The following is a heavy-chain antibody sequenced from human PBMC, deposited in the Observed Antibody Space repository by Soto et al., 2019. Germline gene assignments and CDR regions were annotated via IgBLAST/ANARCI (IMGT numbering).Heavy chain of an antibody. Sequence: QVQLQESGPGLVKSSETLSLTCTVSGGSISSYYWSWIRQPAGKGLEWIGRIYTSGSTNYNPSLKSRVTMSVDTSKNQFSLKLSSVTAADTAVYYCARVATVTTWAPIDYWGQGTLVTVSS. CDR3: ARVATVTTWAPIDY. V-gene: IGHV4-4*07. CDR1: GGSISSYY. CDR2: IYTSGST. J-gene: IGHJ4*02. D-gene: IGHD4-17*01.